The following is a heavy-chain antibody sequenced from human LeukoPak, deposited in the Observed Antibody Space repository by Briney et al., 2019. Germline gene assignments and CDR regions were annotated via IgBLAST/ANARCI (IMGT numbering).Heavy chain of an antibody. CDR2: INPNSGGT. CDR3: ASSGTDYDFLTGYRKPYYFDD. J-gene: IGHJ4*02. V-gene: IGHV1-2*02. D-gene: IGHD3/OR15-3a*01. Sequence: ASVKVSCKASGYTFTGYYMHWVRQAPGQGLEWMGWINPNSGGTNYAQKFQGRVTMTRDTSISTAYMELSRLRSDDTAVYYCASSGTDYDFLTGYRKPYYFDDWGQGTLVTVSS. CDR1: GYTFTGYY.